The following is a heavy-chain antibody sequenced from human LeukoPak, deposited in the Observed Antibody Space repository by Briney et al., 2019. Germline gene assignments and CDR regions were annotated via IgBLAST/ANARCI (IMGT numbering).Heavy chain of an antibody. V-gene: IGHV3-9*01. J-gene: IGHJ4*02. Sequence: GGSLRLSCGASGFTFDDYAMHWVRQAPGKGLEWVSGISWNSGSIGYADPVKGRFTISRDNAKNSLYLQMNSLRAEDTALYYCAKGYYDSSGYPDYWGQGTLVTVSS. CDR3: AKGYYDSSGYPDY. CDR1: GFTFDDYA. D-gene: IGHD3-22*01. CDR2: ISWNSGSI.